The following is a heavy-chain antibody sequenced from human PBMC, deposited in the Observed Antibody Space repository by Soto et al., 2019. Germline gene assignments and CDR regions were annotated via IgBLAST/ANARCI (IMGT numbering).Heavy chain of an antibody. CDR2: IVGSGGST. CDR1: GFTFSSYA. Sequence: HPGGSLRLSCAASGFTFSSYAMSWVCQAPGRGLEWVSAIVGSGGSTYYADSVKGRFTISRDNSKNTLYLQMNSLRAEDTAVYYCAKGKGEYYYGSGSYYLHYFDYWGQGTLVTVSS. V-gene: IGHV3-23*01. D-gene: IGHD3-10*01. J-gene: IGHJ4*02. CDR3: AKGKGEYYYGSGSYYLHYFDY.